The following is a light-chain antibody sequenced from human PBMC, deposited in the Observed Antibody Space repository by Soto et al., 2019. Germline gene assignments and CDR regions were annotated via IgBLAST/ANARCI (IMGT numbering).Light chain of an antibody. V-gene: IGKV1-39*01. CDR2: AAS. CDR3: QQSYSTPPWT. J-gene: IGKJ1*01. CDR1: QXXXXY. Sequence: DIQXXXSPSXXXASVGDRVTXXXXXSQXXXXYLNWYQQKPGKAPKLLIYAASSLQSGVPSRFSGSGSGTDFTLTISSLQPEDFATYYCQQSYSTPPWTFGQGTKVEIK.